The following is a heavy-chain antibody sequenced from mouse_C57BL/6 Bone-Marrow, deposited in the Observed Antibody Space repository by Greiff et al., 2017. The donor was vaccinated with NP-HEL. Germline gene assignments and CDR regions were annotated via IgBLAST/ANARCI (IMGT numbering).Heavy chain of an antibody. CDR2: IDPSDSYT. CDR1: GYTFTSYW. V-gene: IGHV1-50*01. Sequence: VQLQQSGAELVKPGASVKLSCKASGYTFTSYWMQWVKQRPGQGLEWIGEIDPSDSYTNYNQKFKGKATLTVDTSSSTAYMQLSSLTSEDSAVYYCARSDVWGTGTTVTVSS. J-gene: IGHJ1*03. CDR3: ARSDV.